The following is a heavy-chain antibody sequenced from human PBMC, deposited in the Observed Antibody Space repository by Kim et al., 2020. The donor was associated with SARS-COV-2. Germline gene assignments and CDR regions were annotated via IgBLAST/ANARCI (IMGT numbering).Heavy chain of an antibody. D-gene: IGHD2-15*01. J-gene: IGHJ4*02. CDR1: GGTFSSYA. CDR3: AREGPLDVVVAADYFDY. CDR2: IIPILGIA. V-gene: IGHV1-69*04. Sequence: SVKVSCKASGGTFSSYAISWVRQAPGQGLEWMGRIIPILGIANYAQKFQGRVTITADKSTSTAYMELSSLRSEDTAVYYCAREGPLDVVVAADYFDYWGQGTLVTVSS.